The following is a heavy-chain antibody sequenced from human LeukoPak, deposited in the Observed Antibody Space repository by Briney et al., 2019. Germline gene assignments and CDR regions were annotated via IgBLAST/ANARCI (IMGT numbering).Heavy chain of an antibody. J-gene: IGHJ6*02. D-gene: IGHD6-19*01. CDR1: GGSTSSYY. Sequence: PSETLSLTCTVSGGSTSSYYWSWIRQPPGKGLEWIGYIYYSGSTNYNPSLKSRVTISVDTSKNQFSLKLSSVTAADTAVYYCARGRAVAGIYYYYYGMDVWGQGTTVTVSS. CDR3: ARGRAVAGIYYYYYGMDV. V-gene: IGHV4-59*01. CDR2: IYYSGST.